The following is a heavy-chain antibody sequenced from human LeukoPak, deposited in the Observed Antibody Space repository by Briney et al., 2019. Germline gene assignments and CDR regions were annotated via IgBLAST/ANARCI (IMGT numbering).Heavy chain of an antibody. J-gene: IGHJ5*02. CDR1: GASIDSGRYY. CDR3: ARGTPYNP. CDR2: IHYSGTT. V-gene: IGHV4-39*07. D-gene: IGHD4-11*01. Sequence: PSETLSLTCTVSGASIDSGRYYWGWIRQPPGKGLEWIGSIHYSGTTYYNPSLKSRVTISIDTSNNQFSLKLCSVTAADTAVYYCARGTPYNPWGQGTLVTVSS.